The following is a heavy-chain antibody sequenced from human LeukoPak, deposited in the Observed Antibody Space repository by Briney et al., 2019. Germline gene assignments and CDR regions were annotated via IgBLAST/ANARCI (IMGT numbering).Heavy chain of an antibody. V-gene: IGHV1-2*02. CDR2: INPNSGGT. D-gene: IGHD6-13*01. CDR3: ARGEGDSSSWPLNY. CDR1: GYIFTGYY. J-gene: IGHJ4*02. Sequence: ASVKASCKASGYIFTGYYMHWVRQAPGQGLEWMGWINPNSGGTKYAQQFQGRVTMTRDTSISTAYMELSRLTSDDTAVYYCARGEGDSSSWPLNYWGQGTLVPVSS.